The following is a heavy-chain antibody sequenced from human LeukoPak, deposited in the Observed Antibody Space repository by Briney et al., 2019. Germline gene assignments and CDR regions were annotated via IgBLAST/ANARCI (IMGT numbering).Heavy chain of an antibody. J-gene: IGHJ4*02. CDR2: IWTDGAP. CDR3: ARGRDSRGYQFMGFDS. V-gene: IGHV4-61*02. Sequence: SETLSLTCTVSGGSISSGNYYWNWIRQPAGKGLEWIGRIWTDGAPTYRPSLKSRVTISVDTSKNQFSLRLSSVTAADTAVYYCARGRDSRGYQFMGFDSWGQGTLVTVSS. CDR1: GGSISSGNYY. D-gene: IGHD3-22*01.